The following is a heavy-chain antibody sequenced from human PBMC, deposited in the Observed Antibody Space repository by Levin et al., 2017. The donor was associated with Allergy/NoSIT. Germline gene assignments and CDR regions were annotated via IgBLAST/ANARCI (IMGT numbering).Heavy chain of an antibody. D-gene: IGHD5-18*01. V-gene: IGHV4-30-2*01. J-gene: IGHJ4*02. CDR2: IYLSGST. CDR3: ARVAGYSYGYYFDY. Sequence: SETLSLTCAVSGGSISSGGYSWSWIRQPPGKGLEWIGNIYLSGSTIDNPSLKSRVTMSVDRSKNQFSLKLSYVTAADTAVYYCARVAGYSYGYYFDYWGPGTLVTVSS. CDR1: GGSISSGGYS.